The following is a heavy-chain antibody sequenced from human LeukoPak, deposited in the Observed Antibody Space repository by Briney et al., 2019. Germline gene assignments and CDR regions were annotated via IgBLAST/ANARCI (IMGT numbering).Heavy chain of an antibody. CDR1: GYTFTSYY. V-gene: IGHV7-4-1*02. CDR3: ARELVTMVRGVIFGLGY. J-gene: IGHJ4*02. Sequence: ASVKVSCKASGYTFTSYYMHWVRQAPGQGLEWMGWINTNTGNPTYAQGFTGRFVFSLDTSVSTAYLQISSLKAEDTAVYYCARELVTMVRGVIFGLGYWGQGTLVTVSS. D-gene: IGHD3-10*01. CDR2: INTNTGNP.